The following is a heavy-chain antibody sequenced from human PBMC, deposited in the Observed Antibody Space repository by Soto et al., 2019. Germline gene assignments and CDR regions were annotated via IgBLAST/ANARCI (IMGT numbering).Heavy chain of an antibody. CDR3: AKSQEIGTHFLDS. V-gene: IGHV3-13*01. D-gene: IGHD6-13*01. Sequence: GGSLRLSCEASGFTFSGFDMHWVRQPTGKGLEWVSSIGTAGDTYYAVSVKGRFTISRDNAKNSLSLQMNSLRDGDMAVYFCAKSQEIGTHFLDSWGQGTQVTVSS. CDR1: GFTFSGFD. J-gene: IGHJ4*02. CDR2: IGTAGDT.